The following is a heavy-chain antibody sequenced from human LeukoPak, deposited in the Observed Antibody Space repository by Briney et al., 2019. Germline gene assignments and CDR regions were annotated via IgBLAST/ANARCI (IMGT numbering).Heavy chain of an antibody. Sequence: GGSLRLSCAASGFTFSSSAMSWVRQAPGKGLEWVSSISGSGSGGSTYYADSVKGRFTISRDNAKNSLYLQMNSLRVEDTALYYCARGRWELPDYWGQGTLVTVSS. D-gene: IGHD1-26*01. CDR1: GFTFSSSA. V-gene: IGHV3-23*01. CDR3: ARGRWELPDY. J-gene: IGHJ4*02. CDR2: ISGSGSGGST.